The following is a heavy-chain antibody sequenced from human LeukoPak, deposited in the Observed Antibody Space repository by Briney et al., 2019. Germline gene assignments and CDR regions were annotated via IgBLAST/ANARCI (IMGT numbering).Heavy chain of an antibody. CDR3: TPGFMTIGDWFDP. V-gene: IGHV3-15*01. Sequence: PGGSLRLSCATSGFSFSDHYMDWVRQAPGKGLEWVGRIKSKTDGGTTDYAAPVKGRFTISRDDSRNTLYLQMNSLKTEDTAVYYCTPGFMTIGDWFDPWGQGTLVTVSS. D-gene: IGHD3/OR15-3a*01. J-gene: IGHJ5*02. CDR2: IKSKTDGGTT. CDR1: GFSFSDHY.